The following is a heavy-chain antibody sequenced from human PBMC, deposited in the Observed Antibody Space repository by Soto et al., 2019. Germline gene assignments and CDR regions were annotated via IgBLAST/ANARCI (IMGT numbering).Heavy chain of an antibody. V-gene: IGHV1-2*04. CDR1: GDTFSDYY. D-gene: IGHD5-12*01. Sequence: QVQLVQSGAEVRKPGASVTVSCRTSGDTFSDYYIHWVRQAPGQGLEWMGWINPNSGPTNYAQKFRGWVTMTRDTSIRTVYMQLSRLRSDDTAVYYCARESGGATATLDYYYFYMDVWGTGTTVTVSS. CDR3: ARESGGATATLDYYYFYMDV. CDR2: INPNSGPT. J-gene: IGHJ6*03.